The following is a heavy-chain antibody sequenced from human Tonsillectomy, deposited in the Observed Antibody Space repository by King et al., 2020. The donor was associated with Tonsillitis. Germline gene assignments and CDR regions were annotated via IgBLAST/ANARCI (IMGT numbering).Heavy chain of an antibody. J-gene: IGHJ4*02. Sequence: DVQLVESGGNLVQAGDSLRLSCAASGLTFSNYAMSWVRQVPGKGLEWVSIIKNSGDITFYADSVKGRFTISRDNSKNRLPLQMVSLRAEDTAVYYCARYSGYCSGTGHCAWPLYFDSWGQGTLVTVSS. CDR3: ARYSGYCSGTGHCAWPLYFDS. V-gene: IGHV3-23*04. D-gene: IGHD2-2*03. CDR2: IKNSGDIT. CDR1: GLTFSNYA.